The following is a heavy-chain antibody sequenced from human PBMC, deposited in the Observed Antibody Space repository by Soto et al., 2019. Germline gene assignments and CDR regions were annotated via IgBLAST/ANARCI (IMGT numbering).Heavy chain of an antibody. CDR2: IHPGDSDT. D-gene: IGHD3-9*01. J-gene: IGHJ6*04. CDR1: GYSFTSYW. CDR3: ARYFGSLGNYFDVKSF. Sequence: GESLKISCKGSGYSFTSYWIGWVRQMPGKGLEWMGIIHPGDSDTRHSPSLQGQVTISVDKSISTAYLQWSSLKASDNAIYYCARYFGSLGNYFDVKSFWGKGTSVTGSS. V-gene: IGHV5-51*01.